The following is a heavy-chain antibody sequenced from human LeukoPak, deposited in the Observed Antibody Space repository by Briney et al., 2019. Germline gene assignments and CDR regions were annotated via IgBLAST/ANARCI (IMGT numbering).Heavy chain of an antibody. CDR1: GFTFSSYG. CDR3: AKDAPPYDSSGYYADY. D-gene: IGHD3-22*01. CDR2: ISYDGSNK. Sequence: GRSLRLSCAASGFTFSSYGMHWVRQAPGKGLGWVAVISYDGSNKYYADSVKGRFTISRDNSKNTLYLQMNSLRAEDTAVYYCAKDAPPYDSSGYYADYWGQGTLVTVSS. V-gene: IGHV3-30*18. J-gene: IGHJ4*02.